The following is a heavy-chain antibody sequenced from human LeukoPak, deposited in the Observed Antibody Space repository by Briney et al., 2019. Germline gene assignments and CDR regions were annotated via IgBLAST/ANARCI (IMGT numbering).Heavy chain of an antibody. V-gene: IGHV4-39*01. CDR1: GGSISSSSYY. J-gene: IGHJ4*02. D-gene: IGHD1-1*01. Sequence: SETLSLTCTVSGGSISSSSYYWGWLRQPPGKGLEWIGRIYYSGSTYYNPSLKSRVTISVDTSKNQFSLKLSSVTAADTAVYYCARHVALSTGPIDYWGQGTLVTVSS. CDR3: ARHVALSTGPIDY. CDR2: IYYSGST.